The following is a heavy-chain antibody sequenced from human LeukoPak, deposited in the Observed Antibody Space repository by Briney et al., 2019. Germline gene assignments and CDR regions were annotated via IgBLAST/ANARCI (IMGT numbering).Heavy chain of an antibody. J-gene: IGHJ4*02. CDR2: IYPGDSDI. CDR1: GYSFTSYW. CDR3: ARRSGSYYPVDY. Sequence: GESLKISCKGSGYSFTSYWIGRVRQMPGKGLEWLGIIYPGDSDIRYSPSFQGQDTISADKSISTAYLQWSSLKASDTAMYYCARRSGSYYPVDYWGQGTLVTVSS. D-gene: IGHD1-26*01. V-gene: IGHV5-51*01.